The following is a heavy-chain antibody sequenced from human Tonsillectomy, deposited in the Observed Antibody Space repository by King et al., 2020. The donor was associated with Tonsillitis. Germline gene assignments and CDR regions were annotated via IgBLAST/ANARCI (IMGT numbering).Heavy chain of an antibody. D-gene: IGHD4-11*01. CDR1: GYTFTSYG. CDR2: ISVYNGNT. Sequence: QLVQSGAEVKKPGASVKVSCKASGYTFTSYGISWVRQAPGQGLEWMGWISVYNGNTNYAQKLQGRVTMTTDTSTSTAYMELRSLRSDDTAMYYCARKQLDYTSRYYFDYWGQGTLVTVSS. V-gene: IGHV1-18*04. J-gene: IGHJ4*02. CDR3: ARKQLDYTSRYYFDY.